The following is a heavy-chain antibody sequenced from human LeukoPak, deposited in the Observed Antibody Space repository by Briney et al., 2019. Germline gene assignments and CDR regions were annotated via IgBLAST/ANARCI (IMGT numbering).Heavy chain of an antibody. V-gene: IGHV3-74*01. CDR1: GFTFSSYG. CDR2: INSDGSVT. J-gene: IGHJ4*02. D-gene: IGHD2-21*02. CDR3: ARGEAGYCGGDCYFDY. Sequence: GGSLRLSCAASGFTFSSYGMHWVRQAQGKGLVWVSRINSDGSVTSYADSVKGRFTISRDNAKNTLYLQMNNLRAEDAAVYYCARGEAGYCGGDCYFDYWGQGTLAAVSS.